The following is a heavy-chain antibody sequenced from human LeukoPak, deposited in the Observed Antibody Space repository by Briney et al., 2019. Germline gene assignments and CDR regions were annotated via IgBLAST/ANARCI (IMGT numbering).Heavy chain of an antibody. CDR1: GFTFSSYA. J-gene: IGHJ4*02. V-gene: IGHV3-21*01. Sequence: GGSLRLSCAASGFTFSSYAMSWVRQAPGKGLEWVSAISGSSSSTYYADSVKGRFTISRDNAKNSLYLQMNSLRAEDTAVYYCARGARITMVRGVIPFDYWGQGTLVTVSS. CDR2: ISGSSSST. CDR3: ARGARITMVRGVIPFDY. D-gene: IGHD3-10*01.